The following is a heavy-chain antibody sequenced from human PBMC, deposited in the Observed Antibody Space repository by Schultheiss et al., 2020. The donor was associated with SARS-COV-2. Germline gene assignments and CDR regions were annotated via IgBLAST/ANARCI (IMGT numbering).Heavy chain of an antibody. Sequence: SQTLSLTCTVSGGSVSSGSYYWSWIRQPPGKGLGWIGEINRSGSTNYNPSLKSRVTISVDTSKNQFSLKLSSVTAADTAVYYCAVVVTSDAFDIWGQGTMVTVSS. CDR2: INRSGST. CDR1: GGSVSSGSYY. V-gene: IGHV4-39*07. CDR3: AVVVTSDAFDI. J-gene: IGHJ3*02. D-gene: IGHD2-15*01.